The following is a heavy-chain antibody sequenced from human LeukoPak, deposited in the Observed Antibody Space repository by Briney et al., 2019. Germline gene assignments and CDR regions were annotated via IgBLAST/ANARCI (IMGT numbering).Heavy chain of an antibody. CDR3: ARDHYYDSSGYYWRLVY. D-gene: IGHD3-22*01. CDR2: INPNSGGT. CDR1: GYTFTGYY. J-gene: IGHJ4*02. Sequence: ASVKVSCKASGYTFTGYYMHWVRQAPGQGLEWMGWINPNSGGTNYAQKFQGRVTMTRDTSFSTAYMELSRLRSDDTAVYYCARDHYYDSSGYYWRLVYWGQGTLVTVSS. V-gene: IGHV1-2*02.